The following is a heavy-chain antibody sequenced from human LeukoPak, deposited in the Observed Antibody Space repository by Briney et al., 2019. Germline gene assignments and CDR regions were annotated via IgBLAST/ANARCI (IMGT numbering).Heavy chain of an antibody. CDR1: GYTFTGYY. J-gene: IGHJ4*02. CDR2: INPNSGGT. Sequence: ASVKVSCKASGYTFTGYYMHWVRQAPGQGLEWMGWINPNSGGTNYAQKFQGRVTMTRDTSISTAYMELSRLRSDDTAVYYCARGGPKYYYDSSGYYYGHPGGDYWGQGTLVTVSS. V-gene: IGHV1-2*02. D-gene: IGHD3-22*01. CDR3: ARGGPKYYYDSSGYYYGHPGGDY.